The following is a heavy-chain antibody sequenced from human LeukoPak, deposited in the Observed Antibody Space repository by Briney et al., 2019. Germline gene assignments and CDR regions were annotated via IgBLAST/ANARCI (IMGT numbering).Heavy chain of an antibody. D-gene: IGHD3-9*01. CDR3: ARGFDWLEYYFDY. CDR2: INSNSGGT. CDR1: GYTFIGYY. Sequence: ASVKVSCKASGYTFIGYYMHWVRQAPGQGLEWMGWINSNSGGTNYAQKFQGRVTMTTDTSISTAYMELSRLRSDDTAVYYCARGFDWLEYYFDYWGQGTLVTVSS. J-gene: IGHJ4*02. V-gene: IGHV1-2*02.